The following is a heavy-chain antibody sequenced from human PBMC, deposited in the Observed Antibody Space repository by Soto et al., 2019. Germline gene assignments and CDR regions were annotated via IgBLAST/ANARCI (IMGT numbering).Heavy chain of an antibody. D-gene: IGHD2-15*01. CDR1: GYTFTSYG. J-gene: IGHJ6*02. Sequence: ASVKVSCKASGYTFTSYGISWVRQAPGQGLEWMGWISAYNGNTNYAQKLQGRVTMTTDTSTSTAYMELRSLRSDDTAVYYCARDQRVRAPVVVAANTYYYYGMDVWGQGTTVTVSS. CDR2: ISAYNGNT. V-gene: IGHV1-18*01. CDR3: ARDQRVRAPVVVAANTYYYYGMDV.